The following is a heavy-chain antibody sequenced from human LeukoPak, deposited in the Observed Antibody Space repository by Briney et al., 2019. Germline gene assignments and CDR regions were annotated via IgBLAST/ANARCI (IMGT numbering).Heavy chain of an antibody. V-gene: IGHV3-30*02. CDR3: AKDYRLGTMVRGADWFDP. CDR2: IRYDGSNK. CDR1: GFTLSSYG. J-gene: IGHJ5*02. Sequence: GGSLRLSCAASGFTLSSYGMHWVRQAPGTGLEWVAFIRYDGSNKYYADSVKGRFTISRDNSKNTLYLQMNSLRAEDTAVYYCAKDYRLGTMVRGADWFDPWGQGTLVTVSS. D-gene: IGHD3-10*01.